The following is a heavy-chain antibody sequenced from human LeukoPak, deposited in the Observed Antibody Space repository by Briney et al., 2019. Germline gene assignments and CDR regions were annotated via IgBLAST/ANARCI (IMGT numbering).Heavy chain of an antibody. Sequence: PGGSLRLPCAASGFTFSSYAMHWVRQAPGKGLEWVAVISYDGSNKYYADSVKGRFTISRDNSKNTLYLQMDSLRAEDTAVYYCARDYSGWYYFDYWGQGTLVTVSS. D-gene: IGHD6-19*01. J-gene: IGHJ4*02. CDR3: ARDYSGWYYFDY. V-gene: IGHV3-30*04. CDR2: ISYDGSNK. CDR1: GFTFSSYA.